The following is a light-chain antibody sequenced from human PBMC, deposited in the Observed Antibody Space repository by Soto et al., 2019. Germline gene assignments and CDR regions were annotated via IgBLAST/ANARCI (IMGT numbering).Light chain of an antibody. CDR3: SSYTTSSTYV. CDR1: SSDVGGYNY. V-gene: IGLV2-14*03. Sequence: QSALTQPSSVYRSPGQSITISCPGTSSDVGGYNYVSWYQHHPGKAPKLMIYDVSNRPSGVSNRFSGSKSGNTASLTISGLQAEDEADYYCSSYTTSSTYVFATGTKVTVL. J-gene: IGLJ1*01. CDR2: DVS.